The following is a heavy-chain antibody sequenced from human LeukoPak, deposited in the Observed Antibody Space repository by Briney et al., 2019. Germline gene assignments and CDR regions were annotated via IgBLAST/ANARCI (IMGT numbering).Heavy chain of an antibody. V-gene: IGHV3-11*01. J-gene: IGHJ4*02. CDR3: ARDKDRGWELPNFDF. D-gene: IGHD1-26*01. CDR2: ISSGGSTL. Sequence: PGGSLRLSCAASAFTFSDHYMSWIRQDPGKGLEWVSYISSGGSTLYYADSVKGRFTISRDNAKNSLYLQMNSLRAEDTAVYYCARDKDRGWELPNFDFWGQGTLVTVSS. CDR1: AFTFSDHY.